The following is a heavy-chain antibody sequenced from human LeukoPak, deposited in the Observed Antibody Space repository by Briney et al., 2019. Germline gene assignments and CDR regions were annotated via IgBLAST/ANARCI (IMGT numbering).Heavy chain of an antibody. Sequence: PSETLSLTCTVSGVSISSSYSYWGWIRQPPGMGLEWIGSIYYTGNTYYNASLKNQVSISIDTSKNQFSLKLTSVTAADTAVYYCARQTGSGLFILPGGQGTLVTVSS. V-gene: IGHV4-39*01. CDR2: IYYTGNT. J-gene: IGHJ4*02. CDR3: ARQTGSGLFILP. CDR1: GVSISSSYSY. D-gene: IGHD3/OR15-3a*01.